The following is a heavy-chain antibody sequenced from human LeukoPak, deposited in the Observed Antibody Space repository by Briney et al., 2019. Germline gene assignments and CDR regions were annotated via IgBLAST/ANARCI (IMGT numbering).Heavy chain of an antibody. Sequence: GGSLRLSCAASGFTFSSYNMNWVRQAPGKGLEWVSYISSSGSTIYYADSVKGRFTISRDNAKNSLYLQMNSLRAEDTAVYYCARDSLSYYYDSSGDDAFDIWGQGTMVTVSS. V-gene: IGHV3-48*04. CDR1: GFTFSSYN. CDR3: ARDSLSYYYDSSGDDAFDI. J-gene: IGHJ3*02. CDR2: ISSSGSTI. D-gene: IGHD3-22*01.